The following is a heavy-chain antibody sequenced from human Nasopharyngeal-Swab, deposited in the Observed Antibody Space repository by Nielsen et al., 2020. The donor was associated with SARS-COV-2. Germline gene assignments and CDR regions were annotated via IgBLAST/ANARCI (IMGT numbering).Heavy chain of an antibody. V-gene: IGHV3-23*01. Sequence: GESLKISCAASGFTFSTYAMSWVRQAPGKGLEWVSSISASGQTTYYADSVKGRFSISRDNSKNTLYLRMTSLRAEDTAVYFCASRGPEGWPTDYWGRGVLVTVSS. J-gene: IGHJ4*02. CDR1: GFTFSTYA. CDR2: ISASGQTT. CDR3: ASRGPEGWPTDY. D-gene: IGHD6-19*01.